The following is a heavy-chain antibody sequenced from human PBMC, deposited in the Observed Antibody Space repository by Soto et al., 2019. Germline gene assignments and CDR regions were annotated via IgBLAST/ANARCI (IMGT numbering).Heavy chain of an antibody. CDR2: ISAYNGNT. V-gene: IGHV1-18*01. Sequence: ASVKVSFKASGYTFTSYGISWLRQAPGQGLEWMGWISAYNGNTNYAQKLQGRVTMTTDTSTSTAYMELRSLRSDDTAVYYCARDDVGSSWYKPYDYWGQGTLVTAPQ. D-gene: IGHD6-13*01. CDR3: ARDDVGSSWYKPYDY. CDR1: GYTFTSYG. J-gene: IGHJ4*02.